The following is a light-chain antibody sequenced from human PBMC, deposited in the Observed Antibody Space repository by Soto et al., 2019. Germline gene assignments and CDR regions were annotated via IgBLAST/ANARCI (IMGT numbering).Light chain of an antibody. J-gene: IGKJ1*01. Sequence: DIQMTQSPSTLSASVGDRVTITCRASQSISSWLAWYQQKPGKAPKLLIYKASSLESGVPSRFSGSGSGTEFTRTISSLQPDDFATYYCQQHNSYPWTFGQGTKVEIK. CDR1: QSISSW. CDR2: KAS. V-gene: IGKV1-5*03. CDR3: QQHNSYPWT.